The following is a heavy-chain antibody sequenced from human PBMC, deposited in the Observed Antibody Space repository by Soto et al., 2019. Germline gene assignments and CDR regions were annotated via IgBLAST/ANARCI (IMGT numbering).Heavy chain of an antibody. V-gene: IGHV1-18*01. CDR3: ARDGYYYDSSGFYSPPLDY. CDR1: GYTFTSYG. Sequence: ASVKVSCKASGYTFTSYGISWVRQAPGQGLEWMGWISAYNGNTNYAQKLQGRVTMTTDTSTSTAYMELRSLRSDDTAVYYCARDGYYYDSSGFYSPPLDYWGQGTLVTVSS. J-gene: IGHJ4*02. D-gene: IGHD3-22*01. CDR2: ISAYNGNT.